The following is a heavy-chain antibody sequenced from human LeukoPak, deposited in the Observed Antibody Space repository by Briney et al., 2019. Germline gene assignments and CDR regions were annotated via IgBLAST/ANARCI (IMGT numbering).Heavy chain of an antibody. J-gene: IGHJ5*02. CDR1: GYTFTEYF. V-gene: IGHV1-2*02. CDR3: ARDQLSYRFFNWLDP. D-gene: IGHD3-3*01. CDR2: IDPNCGGT. Sequence: GSLCVSSAASGYTFTEYFMHRVRQAPGQGREELGGIDPNCGGTNYEQQFQGRVTTTRDPSIRTAYMELTRLRSDDTSVYYCARDQLSYRFFNWLDPWGQGTLVTVSS.